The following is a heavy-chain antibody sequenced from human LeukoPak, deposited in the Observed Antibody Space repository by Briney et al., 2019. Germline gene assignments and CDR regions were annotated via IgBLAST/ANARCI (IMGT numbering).Heavy chain of an antibody. V-gene: IGHV3-13*01. CDR2: IGTAGDT. D-gene: IGHD3-10*01. J-gene: IGHJ4*02. CDR1: GFTFNSYD. Sequence: PGGSLRLSCAASGFTFNSYDMHWVRQATGKGLEWVSAIGTAGDTYYPGSVKGRFTISRENAKNSLYLQMNSLRAGDTAVYYCARGKAGVDFDYWGQGTLVTVSS. CDR3: ARGKAGVDFDY.